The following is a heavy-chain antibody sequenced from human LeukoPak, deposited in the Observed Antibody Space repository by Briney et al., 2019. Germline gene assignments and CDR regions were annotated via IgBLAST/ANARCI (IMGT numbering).Heavy chain of an antibody. V-gene: IGHV1-2*02. J-gene: IGHJ6*02. CDR2: INPNSGGT. Sequence: ASVKVSCKASGYTFTGYYMHWVRQAPGQGLEWMGWINPNSGGTNYAQKFQGRVTMTRKTSISTAYMELSRLRSDDTAVYYCARDQLEWLRLYGMDVWGQGTTVTVSS. CDR3: ARDQLEWLRLYGMDV. CDR1: GYTFTGYY. D-gene: IGHD5-12*01.